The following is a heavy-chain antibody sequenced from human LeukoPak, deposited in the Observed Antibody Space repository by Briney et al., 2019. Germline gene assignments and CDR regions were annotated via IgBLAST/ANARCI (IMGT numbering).Heavy chain of an antibody. J-gene: IGHJ4*02. D-gene: IGHD2-2*02. CDR1: GGSISSYY. Sequence: SETLSLTCTVSGGSISSYYWSWIRQPPGKGLEWIGYIYYSGSTNYNPSLKSRVTISVDTSKNQFSLKLSSVTAADTAVYYCARDGPYTYCSSTSCYTPFDYWGQGTLVTVSS. CDR3: ARDGPYTYCSSTSCYTPFDY. V-gene: IGHV4-59*12. CDR2: IYYSGST.